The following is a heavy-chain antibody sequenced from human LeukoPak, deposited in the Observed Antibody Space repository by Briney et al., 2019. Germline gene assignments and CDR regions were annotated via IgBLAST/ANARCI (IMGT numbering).Heavy chain of an antibody. CDR1: GFTFNAYG. Sequence: GRSQRLSCAASGFTFNAYGMHWVRQAPGKGLEWVAVISSGGRDKRSADSVKGRFTISRDNSKNMVYLQMNSLRPEDTAVYYCAKDESMAAAAYYFGYWGQGTLVTVSS. V-gene: IGHV3-30*18. D-gene: IGHD6-13*01. J-gene: IGHJ4*02. CDR2: ISSGGRDK. CDR3: AKDESMAAAAYYFGY.